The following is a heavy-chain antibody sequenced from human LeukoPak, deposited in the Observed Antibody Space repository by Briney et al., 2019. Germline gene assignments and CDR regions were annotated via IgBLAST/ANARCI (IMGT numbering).Heavy chain of an antibody. D-gene: IGHD5-18*01. CDR2: IQSDGSKQ. V-gene: IGHV3-33*01. Sequence: GGSLRLSCATAGFTFSTFGIHWVRQTPGKGLEWAAAIQSDGSKQYYGDSVKGRFTISRDSSKNTVYLQMNRLRDEDTAVYYCARDVDTSSHSSQLDPWGQGTLVTVSS. CDR3: ARDVDTSSHSSQLDP. CDR1: GFTFSTFG. J-gene: IGHJ5*02.